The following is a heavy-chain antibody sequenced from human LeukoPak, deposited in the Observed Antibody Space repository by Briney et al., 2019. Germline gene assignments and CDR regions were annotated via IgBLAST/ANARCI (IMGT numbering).Heavy chain of an antibody. CDR2: IMPILGIA. CDR1: GGTFSSYA. D-gene: IGHD1-26*01. CDR3: ARGGDGGSYWELDY. V-gene: IGHV1-69*04. Sequence: ASVKVSCKASGGTFSSYAISWVRQAPGQGLEWMGRIMPILGIANYAQKFQGRVTITADKSTSTAYMELSSLRSEDTAVYYCARGGDGGSYWELDYWGQGTLVTVSS. J-gene: IGHJ4*02.